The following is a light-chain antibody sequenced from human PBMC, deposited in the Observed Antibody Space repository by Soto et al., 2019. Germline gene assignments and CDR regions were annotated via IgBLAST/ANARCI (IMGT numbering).Light chain of an antibody. CDR2: GAS. V-gene: IGKV3-20*01. J-gene: IGKJ1*01. CDR3: QQYGSSTWT. CDR1: QSVNSNY. Sequence: EIVLTQSPGTLSLSPGERATLSCRASQSVNSNYLAWYQQNPGQAPRLLIYGASSRATGIPDRFSGSESGTDFTLTISRLEPEDFAVYYCQQYGSSTWTFGQGTKVEIK.